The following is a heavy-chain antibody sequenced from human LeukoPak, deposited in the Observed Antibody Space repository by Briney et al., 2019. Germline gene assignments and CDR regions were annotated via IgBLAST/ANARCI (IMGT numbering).Heavy chain of an antibody. J-gene: IGHJ4*02. CDR1: GGSISSYY. Sequence: SETLSLTCTVSGGSISSYYWSWIRQPPGRGLEWIGYIYYSGSTNYNPSLKSRVTISVDTSKNQFSLKLSSVTAADTAVYYCARDQDGYGLFDYWGQGTLVTVSS. CDR2: IYYSGST. V-gene: IGHV4-59*01. CDR3: ARDQDGYGLFDY. D-gene: IGHD5-24*01.